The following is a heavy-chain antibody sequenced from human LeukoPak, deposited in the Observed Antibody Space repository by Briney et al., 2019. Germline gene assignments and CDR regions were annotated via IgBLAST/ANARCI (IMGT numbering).Heavy chain of an antibody. V-gene: IGHV5-51*01. CDR2: IYPGDSDT. D-gene: IGHD6-13*01. CDR3: ARWGSSAAPFDY. J-gene: IGHJ4*02. Sequence: GGSLKISSKGSGYSFTNYWIGWVRPMPGKGLERMGIIYPGDSDTRYSPSFQGQVLISVDKSISTAYLQWGSLKASDTAMYYCARWGSSAAPFDYWGQGTLVTVSS. CDR1: GYSFTNYW.